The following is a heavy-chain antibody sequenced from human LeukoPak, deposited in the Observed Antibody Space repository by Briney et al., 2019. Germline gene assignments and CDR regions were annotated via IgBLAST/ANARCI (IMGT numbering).Heavy chain of an antibody. D-gene: IGHD4-11*01. Sequence: GASVKLSCKASGYTFTSYYIHWMRQAPGQGLEWMGIINPGSGTTTYAQKFQGRVNMTRDTSTSTVYIELSRLRSEDTALYYCARGISGGSTVTYFFDYWGQGTLVTVSS. CDR1: GYTFTSYY. CDR2: INPGSGTT. V-gene: IGHV1-46*01. J-gene: IGHJ4*02. CDR3: ARGISGGSTVTYFFDY.